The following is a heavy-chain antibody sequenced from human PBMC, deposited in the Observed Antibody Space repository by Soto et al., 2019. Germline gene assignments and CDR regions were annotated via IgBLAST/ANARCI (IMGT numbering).Heavy chain of an antibody. Sequence: GGSLRLSCAASGFTFDDYAMHWVRQAPGKGLEWVSGISWNSGSIGYADSVKGRFTISRDNAKNSLYLQMNSLRAEDTALYYCAKADGYDVQNGYFDLWGRGTLVTVSS. J-gene: IGHJ2*01. V-gene: IGHV3-9*01. D-gene: IGHD5-12*01. CDR1: GFTFDDYA. CDR2: ISWNSGSI. CDR3: AKADGYDVQNGYFDL.